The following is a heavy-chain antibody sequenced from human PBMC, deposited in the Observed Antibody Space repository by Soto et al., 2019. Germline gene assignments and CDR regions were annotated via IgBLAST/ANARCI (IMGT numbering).Heavy chain of an antibody. D-gene: IGHD6-6*01. CDR1: GGSFSGYY. V-gene: IGHV4-34*01. CDR2: INHSGST. Sequence: SETLSLTCAVYGGSFSGYYWSWIRQPPGKGLEWIGEINHSGSTNYNPSLKGRVTISVDTSKTQYSLKPSSVTAADTAVYYCARSGRIAARLYYHYDGMAVPGQGSTVTVSA. J-gene: IGHJ6*01. CDR3: ARSGRIAARLYYHYDGMAV.